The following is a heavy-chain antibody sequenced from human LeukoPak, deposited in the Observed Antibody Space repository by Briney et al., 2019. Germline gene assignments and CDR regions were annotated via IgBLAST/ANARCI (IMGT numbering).Heavy chain of an antibody. Sequence: GGSLRLSCAASGFTFCSYSMNWVRQAPGKGLEWVSSISSSSSYIYYADSVKGRFTISRDNAKYSLYLQMNSLRAEDTAVYYCARDSDVLRYFDWPLDYWGQGTLVTVSS. CDR2: ISSSSSYI. V-gene: IGHV3-21*01. J-gene: IGHJ4*02. CDR1: GFTFCSYS. D-gene: IGHD3-9*01. CDR3: ARDSDVLRYFDWPLDY.